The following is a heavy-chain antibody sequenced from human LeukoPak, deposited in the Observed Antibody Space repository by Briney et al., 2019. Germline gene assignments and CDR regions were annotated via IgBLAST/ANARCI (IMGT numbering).Heavy chain of an antibody. CDR3: ARGDCSSTSCYYFDY. D-gene: IGHD2-2*01. CDR2: ISSTGTTI. J-gene: IGHJ4*02. V-gene: IGHV3-11*04. Sequence: GGSLRLSCAASGFTFSAHYMSWIRQAPGKGLEWVSYISSTGTTIYYADSVKGRFTISRDNAKNSLYLQMNSLRTEDTAVYYCARGDCSSTSCYYFDYWGQGTLVTVSS. CDR1: GFTFSAHY.